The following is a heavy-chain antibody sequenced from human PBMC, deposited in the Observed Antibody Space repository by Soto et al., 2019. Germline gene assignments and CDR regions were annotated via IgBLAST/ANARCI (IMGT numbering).Heavy chain of an antibody. CDR3: ARGGNVDTAMVAFDY. D-gene: IGHD5-18*01. CDR1: GGSISSYY. J-gene: IGHJ4*02. CDR2: IYYSGST. V-gene: IGHV4-59*01. Sequence: SETLSLTCTVSGGSISSYYWSWIRQPPGKGLEWIGYIYYSGSTNYNPSLKSRVTISVDTSKNQFSMKLSSVTAADTAVYYCARGGNVDTAMVAFDYWGQRTLVT.